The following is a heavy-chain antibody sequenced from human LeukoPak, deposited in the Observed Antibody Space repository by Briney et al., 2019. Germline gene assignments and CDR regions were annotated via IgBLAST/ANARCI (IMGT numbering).Heavy chain of an antibody. CDR2: MNPNSGNT. D-gene: IGHD6-19*01. Sequence: ASVKVSCKASGYTFASYDINWVRQATGQGLEWMGWMNPNSGNTGYAQKFQGRVTMTRNTSISTAYMELSSLRSEDTAVYYCARATLYSSGCYDYWGQGTLVTVSS. CDR3: ARATLYSSGCYDY. CDR1: GYTFASYD. J-gene: IGHJ4*02. V-gene: IGHV1-8*01.